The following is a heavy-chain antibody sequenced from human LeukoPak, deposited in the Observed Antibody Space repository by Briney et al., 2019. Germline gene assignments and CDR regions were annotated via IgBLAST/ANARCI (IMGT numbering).Heavy chain of an antibody. V-gene: IGHV4-39*07. CDR2: IYHSGSA. Sequence: SETLSLTCIVSDASLSSGSYYWGWIRQPPGKGLEYIGSIYHSGSAFYNPSLTSRVTISVDTSRNQFSLEVNSVTAADTAVYYCARDVYSSSYYFALDVWGQGTVVTVSS. J-gene: IGHJ3*01. CDR1: DASLSSGSYY. CDR3: ARDVYSSSYYFALDV. D-gene: IGHD6-13*01.